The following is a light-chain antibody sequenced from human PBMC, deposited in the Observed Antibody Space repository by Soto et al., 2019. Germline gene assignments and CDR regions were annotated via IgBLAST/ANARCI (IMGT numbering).Light chain of an antibody. Sequence: EIVLTQSPGTLSLSPGERATLSCGASQSVSNNYLAWYQQKPGQAPRLLIYGASSRATGIPDRFSGSGSGTEFTLSISRLEPEDFAVFYCQQYGSSPRTFGQGTRVEIK. CDR1: QSVSNNY. CDR3: QQYGSSPRT. J-gene: IGKJ1*01. V-gene: IGKV3-20*01. CDR2: GAS.